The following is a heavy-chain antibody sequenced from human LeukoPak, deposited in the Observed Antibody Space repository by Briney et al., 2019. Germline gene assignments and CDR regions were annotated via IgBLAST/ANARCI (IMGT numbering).Heavy chain of an antibody. CDR2: ISGSGGST. D-gene: IGHD3-22*01. CDR3: ARSRSDYYDSSGYSWYDYYGMDV. CDR1: GFTFSSYA. Sequence: GGSLRLSCAASGFTFSSYAMSWVRQAPGKGLEWVSAISGSGGSTYYADSVKGRFTISRDNAKNSLYLQMNSLRDEDTAVYYCARSRSDYYDSSGYSWYDYYGMDVWGQGTTVTVSS. J-gene: IGHJ6*02. V-gene: IGHV3-23*01.